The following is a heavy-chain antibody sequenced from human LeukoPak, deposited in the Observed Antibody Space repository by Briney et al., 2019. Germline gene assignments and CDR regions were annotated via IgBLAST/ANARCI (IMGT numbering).Heavy chain of an antibody. CDR1: GYTFTSYG. Sequence: GASVKVSCKASGYTFTSYGISWVRQAPGQGLEWMGWINPNSGGTNYAQKFQGRVTMTRDTSISTAYMELSRLRSDDTAVYYCARESARLELPSARDYWGQGTLVTVSS. J-gene: IGHJ4*02. V-gene: IGHV1-2*02. CDR2: INPNSGGT. CDR3: ARESARLELPSARDY. D-gene: IGHD1-7*01.